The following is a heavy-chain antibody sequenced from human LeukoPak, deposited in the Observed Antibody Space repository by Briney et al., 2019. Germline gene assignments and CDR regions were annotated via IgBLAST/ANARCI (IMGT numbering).Heavy chain of an antibody. V-gene: IGHV3-7*02. CDR1: GFTFSNYW. CDR3: ARAHHYGTY. CDR2: IKQDGSEK. J-gene: IGHJ4*02. D-gene: IGHD3-10*01. Sequence: PGGSLRLPCAASGFTFSNYWMSWVRQAPGKGLEWVANIKQDGSEKYYVDSVKGRFTISRDNAKNSLYLQMNGLRAEDTAVYYCARAHHYGTYWGQGTLVTVSS.